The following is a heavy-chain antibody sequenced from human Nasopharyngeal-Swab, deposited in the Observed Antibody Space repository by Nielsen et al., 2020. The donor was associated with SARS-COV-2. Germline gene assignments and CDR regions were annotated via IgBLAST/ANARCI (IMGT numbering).Heavy chain of an antibody. CDR3: AKPVVLEWLLYSENYYYYGMDV. D-gene: IGHD3-3*01. CDR2: LSGSGGNT. CDR1: GFTFSSYA. J-gene: IGHJ6*02. Sequence: GGSLRPSFAASGFTFSSYAMSWVPQAPGKGLEWVSALSGSGGNTYYADAVKGRFTISRENSKNTLYLQMNSLRAEDTAVYYCAKPVVLEWLLYSENYYYYGMDVWGQGTTVTVSS. V-gene: IGHV3-23*01.